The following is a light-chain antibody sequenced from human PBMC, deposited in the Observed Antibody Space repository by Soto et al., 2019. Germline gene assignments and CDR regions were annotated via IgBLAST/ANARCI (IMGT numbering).Light chain of an antibody. Sequence: EIVLTQSPATLSLSPGERATLSCRASQSVSNYLAWYQQKPGQAPRLLIYDASNRATGIPARFSGSGSGTDFTLTISSLEPEVFAVYYCQQRSSWPPFTFGPGTKVDIK. CDR1: QSVSNY. CDR2: DAS. CDR3: QQRSSWPPFT. V-gene: IGKV3-11*01. J-gene: IGKJ3*01.